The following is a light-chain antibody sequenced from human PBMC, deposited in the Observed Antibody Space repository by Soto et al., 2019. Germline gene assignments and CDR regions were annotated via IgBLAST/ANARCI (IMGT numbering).Light chain of an antibody. V-gene: IGKV1-5*01. J-gene: IGKJ1*01. CDR2: DAS. CDR3: QQYNSYSGM. CDR1: QTIGSW. Sequence: DIQMTQSPSTRSATDEDEATGACRASQTIGSWLAWYQQKPGRAPKLLIFDASSLESGVPSRFSGNGSGTEFTLTISGLQPDDFASYYCQQYNSYSGMFGQGTKVDI.